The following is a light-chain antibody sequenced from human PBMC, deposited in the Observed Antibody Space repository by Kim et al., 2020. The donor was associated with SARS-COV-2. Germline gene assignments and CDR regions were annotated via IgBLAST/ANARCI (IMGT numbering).Light chain of an antibody. V-gene: IGLV3-1*01. CDR2: QDS. Sequence: SVSPGTAASITCSGDRLWDKYACWYQQKPGQAPVLCIYQDSKRPSGIPERFSGSNPGNTATLTIGGTQAMDEADYYCQAWDSSTVVFGGGTQLTVL. CDR1: RLWDKY. J-gene: IGLJ2*01. CDR3: QAWDSSTVV.